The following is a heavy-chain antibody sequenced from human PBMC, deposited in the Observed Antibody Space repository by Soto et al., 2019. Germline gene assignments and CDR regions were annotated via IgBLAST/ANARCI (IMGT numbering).Heavy chain of an antibody. D-gene: IGHD6-13*01. V-gene: IGHV1-69*13. CDR1: GGTFSSYA. CDR3: ARRAAADHGGAFDI. Sequence: ASVKVSCKASGGTFSSYAISWVRQAPGQGLEWMGGIIPIFGTANYAQKFQGRVTITADESTSTAYMELSSLRSEDTAVYYCARRAAADHGGAFDIWGQGTMVTVSS. J-gene: IGHJ3*02. CDR2: IIPIFGTA.